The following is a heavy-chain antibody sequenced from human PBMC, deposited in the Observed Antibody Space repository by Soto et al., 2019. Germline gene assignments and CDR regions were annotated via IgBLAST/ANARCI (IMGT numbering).Heavy chain of an antibody. Sequence: GWSLRLSWAASVFTFSSYAMSWARQSPGKGLEWVSAISGSGGMTYYADSVKGRFTISRDDSKNTLYLQMNSLRAEDTAVYYCAMATSYSGSWYFDYWRQGTLVTVSS. V-gene: IGHV3-23*01. CDR1: VFTFSSYA. CDR3: AMATSYSGSWYFDY. D-gene: IGHD1-26*01. CDR2: ISGSGGMT. J-gene: IGHJ4*02.